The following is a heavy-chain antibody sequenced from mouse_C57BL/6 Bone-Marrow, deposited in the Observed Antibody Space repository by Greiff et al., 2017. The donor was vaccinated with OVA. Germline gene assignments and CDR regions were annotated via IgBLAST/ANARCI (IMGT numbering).Heavy chain of an antibody. CDR3: ARRGGYYWYFDV. Sequence: EVMLVESGGGLVQPGGSLKLSCAASGFTFSDYYMYWVRQTPEKRLAWVAYISNGGGSTYYPDTVKGRFTISRDNAKNTLYLQMSRLKAEDTAMYYCARRGGYYWYFDVWGTGTTVTVSS. D-gene: IGHD2-2*01. J-gene: IGHJ1*03. CDR1: GFTFSDYY. CDR2: ISNGGGST. V-gene: IGHV5-12*01.